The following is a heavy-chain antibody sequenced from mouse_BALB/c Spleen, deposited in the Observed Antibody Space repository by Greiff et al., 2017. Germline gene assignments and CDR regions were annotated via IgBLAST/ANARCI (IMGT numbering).Heavy chain of an antibody. Sequence: EVHLVESGGGLVKPGGSLKLSCAASGFTFSSYAMSWVRQTPEKRLEWVASISSGGSTYYPDSVKGRFTISRDNARNILYLQMSSLRSEDTAMYYCARDGPFAYWGQGTLVTVSA. CDR2: ISSGGST. CDR1: GFTFSSYA. V-gene: IGHV5-6-5*01. J-gene: IGHJ3*01. D-gene: IGHD1-1*02. CDR3: ARDGPFAY.